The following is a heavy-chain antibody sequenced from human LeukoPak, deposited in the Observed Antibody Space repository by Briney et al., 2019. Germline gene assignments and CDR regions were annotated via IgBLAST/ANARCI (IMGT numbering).Heavy chain of an antibody. CDR3: AKGYSGSYSHFDY. CDR2: ISSSGSTI. D-gene: IGHD1-26*01. V-gene: IGHV3-48*04. J-gene: IGHJ4*02. CDR1: GFTFSSYS. Sequence: SGGSLRLSCTASGFTFSSYSMNWVRQAPGKGLEWVSYISSSGSTIYYADSVKGRFTISRDNAKNSLYLQMNSLRAEDTAVYYCAKGYSGSYSHFDYWGQGTLVTVSS.